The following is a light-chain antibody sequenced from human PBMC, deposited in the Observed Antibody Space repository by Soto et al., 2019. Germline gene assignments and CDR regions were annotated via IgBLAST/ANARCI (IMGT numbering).Light chain of an antibody. V-gene: IGLV3-1*01. CDR2: QDN. CDR1: KLGDKY. J-gene: IGLJ2*01. CDR3: QAWGSSTGV. Sequence: SSELTQPHSVSVSPGQTASITCSGDKLGDKYACWYQQKPGQSPVLVIYQDNKRPSGIPERFSGSSSGNTATLTISGTQAMDEADYYWQAWGSSTGVFGGGTKLTVL.